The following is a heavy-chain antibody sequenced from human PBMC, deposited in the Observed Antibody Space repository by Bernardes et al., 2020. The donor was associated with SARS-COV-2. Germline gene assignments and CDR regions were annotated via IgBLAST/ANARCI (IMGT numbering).Heavy chain of an antibody. CDR2: LYYTGST. J-gene: IGHJ4*03. CDR3: ARGFDY. CDR1: GGSISAYY. Sequence: SETLSLTCTVSGGSISAYYWSWFRQPPGKGLEWIGYLYYTGSTNYNPSLQSRVTISVDTSKNQFSLKLSSVTAADTAVYYCARGFDYWGQGTAVAVSS. V-gene: IGHV4-59*01.